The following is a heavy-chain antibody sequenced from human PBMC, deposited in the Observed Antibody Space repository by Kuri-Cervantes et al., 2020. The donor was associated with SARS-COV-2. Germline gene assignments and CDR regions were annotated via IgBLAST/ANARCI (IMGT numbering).Heavy chain of an antibody. CDR3: ARALQGWFDP. CDR2: IYYSGST. Sequence: GSLRLSCTVSGGSISSYYWSRIRQPPGKGLEWIGYIYYSGSTNYNPSLKSRVTISVDTSKNQFSLKLSSVTAAGTAVYYCARALQGWFDPWGQGTLVTVSS. CDR1: GGSISSYY. V-gene: IGHV4-59*08. J-gene: IGHJ5*02. D-gene: IGHD4-11*01.